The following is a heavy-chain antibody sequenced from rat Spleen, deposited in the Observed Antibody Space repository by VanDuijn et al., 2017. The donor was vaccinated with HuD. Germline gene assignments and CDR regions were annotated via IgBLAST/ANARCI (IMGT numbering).Heavy chain of an antibody. CDR1: GFTFNDHF. CDR2: ISYDGNNT. D-gene: IGHD4-3*01. J-gene: IGHJ3*01. CDR3: ARQDTSGYSNWFAY. V-gene: IGHV5-29*01. Sequence: EVQLVESNGGLVQPGGSLKLSCAASGFTFNDHFMAWVRQAPTKGLEWVATISYDGNNTYYRDSVKGRFTVSRDNSKSTLYLQVDSLRSEDTATYYCARQDTSGYSNWFAYWGQGTLVTVSS.